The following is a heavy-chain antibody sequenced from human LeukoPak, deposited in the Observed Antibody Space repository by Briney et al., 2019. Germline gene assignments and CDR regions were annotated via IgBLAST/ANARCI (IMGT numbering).Heavy chain of an antibody. D-gene: IGHD3-3*01. CDR1: GYSFTSYW. V-gene: IGHV5-51*01. CDR2: IYPGDSDT. J-gene: IGHJ5*02. Sequence: GESLKISCKGSGYSFTSYWIGRVRQMPGKGLEWMGIIYPGDSDTRYSPSFQGQVTISADKSISTAYLQWSSLKASDTAMYYCARLAPIFYDFWSGYTNWFDPWGQGTLVTVSS. CDR3: ARLAPIFYDFWSGYTNWFDP.